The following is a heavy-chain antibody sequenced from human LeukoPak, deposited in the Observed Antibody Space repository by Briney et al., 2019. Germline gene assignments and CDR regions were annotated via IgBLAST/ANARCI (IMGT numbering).Heavy chain of an antibody. CDR1: GFTFDDYA. D-gene: IGHD3-10*01. Sequence: PGGSLRLSCAASGFTFDDYAMHWVRQAPGKGLEWASGISWNSGSIGYADSVKGRFTISRDNAKNSLYLQMNSLRAEDTALYYCAKLALGGTMVRGVSTFDYWGQGTLVTVSS. CDR3: AKLALGGTMVRGVSTFDY. J-gene: IGHJ4*02. V-gene: IGHV3-9*01. CDR2: ISWNSGSI.